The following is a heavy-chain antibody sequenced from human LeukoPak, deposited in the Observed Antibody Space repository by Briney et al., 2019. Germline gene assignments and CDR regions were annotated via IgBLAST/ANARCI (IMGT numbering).Heavy chain of an antibody. J-gene: IGHJ4*02. V-gene: IGHV3-21*01. D-gene: IGHD3-3*01. CDR3: ARDYDFWSAQPFDY. CDR1: GFTFDDYG. CDR2: ISSSSSYI. Sequence: GGSLRLSCAASGFTFDDYGMSWVRQAPGKGLEWVSSISSSSSYIYYADSVKGRFTISRDNAKNSLYLQMNSLRAEDTAVYYCARDYDFWSAQPFDYWGQGTLVTVSS.